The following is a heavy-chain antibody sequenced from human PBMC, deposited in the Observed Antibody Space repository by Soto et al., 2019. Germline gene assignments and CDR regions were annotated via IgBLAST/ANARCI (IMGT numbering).Heavy chain of an antibody. CDR1: GGSVNSGGYS. CDR3: TRGVLA. V-gene: IGHV4-30-2*01. Sequence: SETLSLTCSVSGGSVNSGGYSWSWIRQPPGKGLEWIGFISPSGSPAYNPSLKSRVTISVDRSNNQISLEISSVTAADTAVYYCTRGVLAWGPGTLVTVSS. CDR2: ISPSGSP. J-gene: IGHJ5*02. D-gene: IGHD2-8*01.